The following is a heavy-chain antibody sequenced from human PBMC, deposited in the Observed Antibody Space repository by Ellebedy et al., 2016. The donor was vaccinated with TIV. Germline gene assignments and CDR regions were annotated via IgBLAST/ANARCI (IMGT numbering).Heavy chain of an antibody. V-gene: IGHV3-7*03. J-gene: IGHJ4*02. Sequence: GESLKISCAASGFTFSRYVMSWVRQAPGKGLEWVANMNQVGSEKYYADSVKGRFTISRDNAKNSLYLQMNSLRAEDTAVYYCARDPNSPGDTGYGDYWGQGAVVTVSS. D-gene: IGHD5-12*01. CDR3: ARDPNSPGDTGYGDY. CDR1: GFTFSRYV. CDR2: MNQVGSEK.